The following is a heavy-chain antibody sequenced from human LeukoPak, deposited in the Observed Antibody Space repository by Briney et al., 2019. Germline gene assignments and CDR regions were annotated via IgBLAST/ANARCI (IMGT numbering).Heavy chain of an antibody. CDR1: GFTVSSNY. V-gene: IGHV3-66*01. CDR3: ARAIQYRFDP. CDR2: IYSGDST. D-gene: IGHD2/OR15-2a*01. Sequence: GGSLRLSCAASGFTVSSNYMSWVRQAPGKGLEWVSVIYSGDSTYYADSVKGRFTISRDNSKNTLYLQMNSLRAEDTAVYYCARAIQYRFDPWGQGTLVTVSS. J-gene: IGHJ5*02.